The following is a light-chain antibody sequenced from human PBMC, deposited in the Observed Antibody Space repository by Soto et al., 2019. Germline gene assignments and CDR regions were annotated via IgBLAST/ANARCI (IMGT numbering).Light chain of an antibody. V-gene: IGLV2-14*01. Sequence: QSVLTQPASVSGSPGQSITISCTGTSSDVGAYNFVSWYQQHPGTVPKLLIYEVTNRPSGVSHRFSGSKSGNTASLTISGLQAEDETDYYCFSYTSSGTYVFGTGTKVTVL. CDR2: EVT. CDR3: FSYTSSGTYV. CDR1: SSDVGAYNF. J-gene: IGLJ1*01.